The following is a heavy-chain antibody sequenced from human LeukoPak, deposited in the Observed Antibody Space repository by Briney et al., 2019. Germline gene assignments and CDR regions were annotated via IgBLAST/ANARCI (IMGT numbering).Heavy chain of an antibody. V-gene: IGHV4-34*01. CDR1: GGSFSGYY. Sequence: SETLSLTCAVYGGSFSGYYWSWIRQPPGKGLEWIGEINHSGSTNYNPSLKSRVTISVDTSKNQFSLKLSSVTAADTAVYYCARARVTMVWGVIWYYYGMDVWGKGTTVTVSS. D-gene: IGHD3-10*01. CDR2: INHSGST. J-gene: IGHJ6*04. CDR3: ARARVTMVWGVIWYYYGMDV.